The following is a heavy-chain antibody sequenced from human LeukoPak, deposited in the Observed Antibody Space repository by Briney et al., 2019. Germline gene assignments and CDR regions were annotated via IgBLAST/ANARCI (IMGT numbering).Heavy chain of an antibody. CDR1: GFTVSSNY. D-gene: IGHD1-7*01. Sequence: GGSLRLSCAASGFTVSSNYMNWVRQAPGKGLEWVSVIYSGGSTYYADSVKGRFTISRDNSKNTLYLQMNSLRAEDTAVYYCARGDWNSNWFDPWGQGTLVTVSS. J-gene: IGHJ5*02. CDR2: IYSGGST. V-gene: IGHV3-53*01. CDR3: ARGDWNSNWFDP.